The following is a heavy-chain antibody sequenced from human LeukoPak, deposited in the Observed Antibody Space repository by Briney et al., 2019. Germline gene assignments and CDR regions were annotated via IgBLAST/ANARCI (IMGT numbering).Heavy chain of an antibody. Sequence: GGSLRLSCAASGFTFSSYSMIWVRQAPGKGLEWVSYISSSSSTIYYADSVKGRFTISRDNAKNSLYLQMNSLRAEDTAVYYCARGGKVIRGYCSSTSCYTFDYWGQGTLVTVSS. CDR1: GFTFSSYS. V-gene: IGHV3-48*04. J-gene: IGHJ4*02. CDR3: ARGGKVIRGYCSSTSCYTFDY. D-gene: IGHD2-2*02. CDR2: ISSSSSTI.